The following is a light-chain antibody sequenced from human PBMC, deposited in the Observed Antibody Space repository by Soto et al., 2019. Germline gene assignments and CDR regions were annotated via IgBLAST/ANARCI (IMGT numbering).Light chain of an antibody. CDR1: QSVLYSSNNKNY. CDR3: QQYYSTPWT. J-gene: IGKJ1*01. CDR2: WAS. V-gene: IGKV4-1*01. Sequence: DIVMNQSPDSLAVSLGGRATINCKSSQSVLYSSNNKNYLAWYQQKPGQPPKLLIYWASTRESGVPDRFSGSGSGTDFTLTISSLQAEDVAVYYCQQYYSTPWTFGQGTKVEIK.